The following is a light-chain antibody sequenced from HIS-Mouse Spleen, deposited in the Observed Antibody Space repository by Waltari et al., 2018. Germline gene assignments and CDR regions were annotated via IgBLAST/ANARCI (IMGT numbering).Light chain of an antibody. V-gene: IGLV2-14*01. CDR3: SSYTSSSTWV. CDR1: SSDVGGYNY. CDR2: EVS. J-gene: IGLJ3*02. Sequence: QSALTQPASVSGSPGQSITISCTGTSSDVGGYNYVSWYQQHPGKAPKLMIYEVSNRPSGVSNRVSGSKSGNTASLTISGLQAEDEADYYCSSYTSSSTWVFCGGTKLTVL.